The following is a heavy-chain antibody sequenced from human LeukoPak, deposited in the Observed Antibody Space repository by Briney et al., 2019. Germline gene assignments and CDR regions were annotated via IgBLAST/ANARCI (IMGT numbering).Heavy chain of an antibody. V-gene: IGHV3-53*01. J-gene: IGHJ3*02. CDR1: GFTVSSNY. Sequence: TGGSLRLSCAASGFTVSSNYMSWVRQAPGKWLEWVSFIYSGGSTYYADSVKGRFTISRDNSKNTLYLQMNSLRAEDTAAYYCARVKTAMVDDAFDIWGQGTMVTVSS. CDR3: ARVKTAMVDDAFDI. D-gene: IGHD5-18*01. CDR2: IYSGGST.